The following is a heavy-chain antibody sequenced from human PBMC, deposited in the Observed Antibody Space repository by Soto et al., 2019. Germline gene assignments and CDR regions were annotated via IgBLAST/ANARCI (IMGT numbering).Heavy chain of an antibody. Sequence: GGSLRLSCAASGFTFSSYWMSWVRPAPGKGLERVANIKQDGSEKYYVDSVKGRFTISRDNAKNSLYLQMNSLRAEDTAVYYCARDWGQYYYDSSGYWAYWGQGTLVTVTS. CDR1: GFTFSSYW. V-gene: IGHV3-7*03. D-gene: IGHD3-22*01. CDR3: ARDWGQYYYDSSGYWAY. CDR2: IKQDGSEK. J-gene: IGHJ4*02.